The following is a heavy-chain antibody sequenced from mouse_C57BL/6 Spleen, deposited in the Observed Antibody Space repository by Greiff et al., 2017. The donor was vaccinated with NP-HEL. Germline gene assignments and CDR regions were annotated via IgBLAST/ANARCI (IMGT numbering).Heavy chain of an antibody. CDR2: FTMYSDAT. CDR1: YFAFMASA. Sequence: LQQSGAELVRPGSSVKLSCKDSYFAFMASAMHWVKQRPGHGLEWIGSFTMYSDATESIENFTGKATLTAYTSSITAFLELSSLTLEDSAVDYCARSGYSNYDSYAKDDRGQGTSVTVSS. J-gene: IGHJ4*01. CDR3: ARSGYSNYDSYAKDD. D-gene: IGHD2-5*01. V-gene: IGHV1-49*01.